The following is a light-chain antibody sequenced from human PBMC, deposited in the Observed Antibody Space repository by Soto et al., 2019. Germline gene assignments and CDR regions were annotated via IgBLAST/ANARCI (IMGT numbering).Light chain of an antibody. Sequence: AIQMTQSPSSLSASVGDRVTITCRASQDIKNELGWYQQEPGKAPKLLIYAPSSLQSVVPSRFSGSGSGTDFTLTISSLQPEDFATYYCLQDSNYPRTFGQGTKLEIK. CDR1: QDIKNE. V-gene: IGKV1-6*01. CDR2: APS. J-gene: IGKJ2*01. CDR3: LQDSNYPRT.